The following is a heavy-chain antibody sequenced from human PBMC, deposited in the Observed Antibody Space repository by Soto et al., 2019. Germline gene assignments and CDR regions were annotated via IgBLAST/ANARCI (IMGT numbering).Heavy chain of an antibody. CDR1: GGSFSGYY. J-gene: IGHJ6*03. CDR3: ARTGGIAVAGTRPDYYYYYMDV. Sequence: SETLSLTCAVYGGSFSGYYWSWIRQPPGKGLEWIGEINHSGSTNYNPSLKSRVTISVDTSKNQFSLKLSSVTAADTAVYYCARTGGIAVAGTRPDYYYYYMDVWGKGTTVTVSS. D-gene: IGHD6-19*01. CDR2: INHSGST. V-gene: IGHV4-34*01.